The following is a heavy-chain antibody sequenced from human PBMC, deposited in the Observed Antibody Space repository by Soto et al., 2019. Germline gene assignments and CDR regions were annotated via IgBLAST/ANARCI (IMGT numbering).Heavy chain of an antibody. V-gene: IGHV4-31*03. CDR1: GGSISSGGYY. Sequence: PSETLSLTCTVSGGSISSGGYYWSWIRQHPGKGLEWIGYIYYSGSTYYNPSLKSRVTISVDTSKNQFSLKLSSVTAADTAVYYCARDQEGSGWFSYWGQGTLVTVSS. J-gene: IGHJ4*02. D-gene: IGHD6-19*01. CDR3: ARDQEGSGWFSY. CDR2: IYYSGST.